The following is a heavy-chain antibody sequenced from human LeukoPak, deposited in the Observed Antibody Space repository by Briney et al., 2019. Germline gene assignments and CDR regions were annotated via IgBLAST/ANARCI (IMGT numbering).Heavy chain of an antibody. J-gene: IGHJ3*02. CDR1: GGSISSYY. CDR3: ARVRGGYSYGPVSPDALDI. V-gene: IGHV4-4*07. D-gene: IGHD5-18*01. CDR2: IYTSGST. Sequence: SETLSLTCTVSGGSISSYYWSWIRQPAGKGLEWIGRIYTSGSTNYNPSLKSRVTMSVDTSKNQFSLKLSSVTAADTAVYYCARVRGGYSYGPVSPDALDIWGQGTMVTVSS.